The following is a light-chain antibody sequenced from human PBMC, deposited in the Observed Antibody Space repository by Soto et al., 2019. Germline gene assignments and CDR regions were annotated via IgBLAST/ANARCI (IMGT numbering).Light chain of an antibody. CDR2: AAS. CDR3: QQSYSTPRT. CDR1: QRISTF. J-gene: IGKJ2*01. V-gene: IGKV1-39*01. Sequence: DIQMTQSPSSLSASVGDRVTITCRASQRISTFLNWYQKKPGKAPNLLIYAASTLQSGVPSRFSGSGSGTDFTLTISSLQPEDFATYYCQQSYSTPRTFGQGTNLEIK.